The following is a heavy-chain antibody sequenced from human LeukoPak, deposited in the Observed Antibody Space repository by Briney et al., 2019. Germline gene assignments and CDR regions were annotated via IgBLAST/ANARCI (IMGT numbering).Heavy chain of an antibody. V-gene: IGHV4-39*01. Sequence: PSETLSLTCTVSGGSISSSSYYWGWIRQPPGKGLEWIGSIYYSGSTYYNPSLKSRVTISVDTSKNQFSLKLSSVTAADTAVYYCASSWSSGYYQGPFDPWGQGTLVTVSS. CDR2: IYYSGST. D-gene: IGHD3-22*01. J-gene: IGHJ5*02. CDR3: ASSWSSGYYQGPFDP. CDR1: GGSISSSSYY.